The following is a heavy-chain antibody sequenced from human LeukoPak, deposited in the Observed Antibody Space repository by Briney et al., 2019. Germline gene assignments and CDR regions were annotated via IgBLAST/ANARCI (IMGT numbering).Heavy chain of an antibody. Sequence: GGSLRLSCAASGFTFSSYWMHWVRQAPGKGLVWVSRINTDGSSTSYADSVKGRFTISRDNSKNTLYLQMNSLRAEDTAVYYCATDYDILTGYYKGYFDYWGQGTLVTVSS. CDR1: GFTFSSYW. D-gene: IGHD3-9*01. CDR2: INTDGSST. V-gene: IGHV3-74*01. J-gene: IGHJ4*02. CDR3: ATDYDILTGYYKGYFDY.